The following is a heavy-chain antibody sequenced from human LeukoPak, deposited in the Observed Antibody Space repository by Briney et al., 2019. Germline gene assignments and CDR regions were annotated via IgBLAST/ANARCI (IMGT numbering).Heavy chain of an antibody. J-gene: IGHJ5*02. CDR3: ARAYSGSYNWFDP. CDR1: GFTFNSHS. D-gene: IGHD1-26*01. V-gene: IGHV3-21*01. Sequence: PGGSPRLSCAASGFTFNSHSMNWVRQAPGKGLEWVSGISSSSSYLYYADSVKGRFTVSRDNAKNSLYLQMNSLRAEDTAVYYCARAYSGSYNWFDPWGQGTLVTVSS. CDR2: ISSSSSYL.